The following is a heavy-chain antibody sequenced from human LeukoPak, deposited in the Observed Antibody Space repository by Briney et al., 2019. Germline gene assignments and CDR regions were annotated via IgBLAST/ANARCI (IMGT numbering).Heavy chain of an antibody. J-gene: IGHJ5*02. CDR1: GFTFSSYA. CDR2: ISGSGGST. V-gene: IGHV3-23*01. D-gene: IGHD3-22*01. CDR3: AKDDSSGYYYGNWFDP. Sequence: GGSLRLSCAASGFTFSSYAMSWVRQAPGKVLEWVSAISGSGGSTYYADSVKGRFTISRDNSKNTLYLQMNSLRAEDTAVYYCAKDDSSGYYYGNWFDPWGQGTLVTVSS.